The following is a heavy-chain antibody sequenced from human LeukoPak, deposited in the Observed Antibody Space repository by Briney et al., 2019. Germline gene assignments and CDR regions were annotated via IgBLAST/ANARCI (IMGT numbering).Heavy chain of an antibody. CDR2: VFHNGDT. V-gene: IGHV4-39*01. CDR3: ARYGTVYSVDT. J-gene: IGHJ5*02. CDR1: GDSIIGRTYD. Sequence: SETLSLTCTVSGDSIIGRTYDRGRFRQPDWAWIRQPPGKGLEWIGNVFHNGDTRYNPSLESRVSISVDTSKNQFSLNLNFVTAADTAVYYCARYGTVYSVDTWGQGTLVTVSS. D-gene: IGHD3/OR15-3a*01.